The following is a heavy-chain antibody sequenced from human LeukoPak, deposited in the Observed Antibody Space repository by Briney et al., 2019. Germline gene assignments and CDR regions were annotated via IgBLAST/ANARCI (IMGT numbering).Heavy chain of an antibody. CDR3: ARGQESSSQFHNWFDP. J-gene: IGHJ5*02. V-gene: IGHV4-59*01. D-gene: IGHD6-13*01. Sequence: SETLSLTCAVYGGSFSGYYWSWIRQPPGKGLEWIGYIYCSGSTNYNPSLKSRVTISVDTSKNQFSLKLSSVTAADTAVYYCARGQESSSQFHNWFDPWGQGTLVTVSS. CDR1: GGSFSGYY. CDR2: IYCSGST.